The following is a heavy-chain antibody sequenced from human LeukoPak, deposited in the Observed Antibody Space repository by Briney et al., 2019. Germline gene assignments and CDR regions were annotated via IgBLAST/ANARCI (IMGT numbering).Heavy chain of an antibody. D-gene: IGHD1-7*01. V-gene: IGHV3-53*04. CDR2: IYSGTST. J-gene: IGHJ5*02. CDR1: GFSVTSNY. Sequence: PGGSLRLSCAASGFSVTSNYMTWVRQAPGKGLEWISVIYSGTSTYYADSVKGRFTISRHNSKNTLYLQMNSQRPEDTAVYYCARVYNWDYEGGWFDPWGQGTLVTVSS. CDR3: ARVYNWDYEGGWFDP.